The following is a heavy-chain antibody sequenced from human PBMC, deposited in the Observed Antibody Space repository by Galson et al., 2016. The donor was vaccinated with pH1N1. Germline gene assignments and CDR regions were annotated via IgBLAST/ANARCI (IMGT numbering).Heavy chain of an antibody. CDR1: GGSFAKYA. CDR3: ARPGRTETTKEGFAWGYGMDV. D-gene: IGHD1-1*01. J-gene: IGHJ6*02. Sequence: SVKVSSKASGGSFAKYAVSWVRQAPGQGLEWMGRIIPIYGTPNYAQKFQDRLTITADEYTTTVYMELNSLISADTAIYYCARPGRTETTKEGFAWGYGMDVWGQGTTVTVSS. CDR2: IIPIYGTP. V-gene: IGHV1-69*13.